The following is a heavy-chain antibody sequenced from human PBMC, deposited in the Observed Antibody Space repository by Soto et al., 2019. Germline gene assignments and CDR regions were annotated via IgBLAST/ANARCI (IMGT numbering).Heavy chain of an antibody. CDR3: ARDFVGSDYHFDC. CDR1: GFTFSSYA. Sequence: GGSLRLSCAASGFTFSSYAMHWVRQAPGKGLEWVAVIWYDGTSKYYADSVKGRFTISRDSSKNTLYLQMNSLRVEDTAVYYCARDFVGSDYHFDCWGQGTLVTVSS. D-gene: IGHD4-17*01. CDR2: IWYDGTSK. V-gene: IGHV3-33*01. J-gene: IGHJ4*02.